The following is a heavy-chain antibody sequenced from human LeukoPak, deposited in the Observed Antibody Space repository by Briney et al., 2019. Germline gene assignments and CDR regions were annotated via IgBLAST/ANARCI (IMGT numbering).Heavy chain of an antibody. CDR2: IIPIFGTT. D-gene: IGHD2-21*02. CDR1: GGTFSSYA. CDR3: ARSSVVTAMVHLDY. J-gene: IGHJ4*02. V-gene: IGHV1-69*06. Sequence: ASVKVSCKASGGTFSSYAISRVRQAPGQGLEWMGGIIPIFGTTNYAQKFQGRVTITADKSTSTAYMELSSLRSEDTAVYYCARSSVVTAMVHLDYWGQGTLVTVSS.